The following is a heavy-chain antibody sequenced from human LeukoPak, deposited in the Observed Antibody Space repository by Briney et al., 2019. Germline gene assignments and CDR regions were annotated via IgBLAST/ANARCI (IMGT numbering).Heavy chain of an antibody. CDR2: INPSGGST. V-gene: IGHV1-46*01. D-gene: IGHD6-13*01. J-gene: IGHJ6*03. CDR3: ASEVAAAGYYYYYMDV. Sequence: ASVKVSCKASGYTFTSYYMHWVRQAPGQGLEWMGIINPSGGSTSYAQKFQGRGTMTRDMSTSTVYMELSSLRSEDTAVYYCASEVAAAGYYYYYMDVWGKGTTVTVSS. CDR1: GYTFTSYY.